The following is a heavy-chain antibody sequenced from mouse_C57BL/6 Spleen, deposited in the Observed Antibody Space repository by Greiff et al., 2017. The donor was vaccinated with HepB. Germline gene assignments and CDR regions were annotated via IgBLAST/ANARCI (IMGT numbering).Heavy chain of an antibody. CDR3: ARRGIYYGILDYAMDY. J-gene: IGHJ4*01. CDR1: GFTFSDYG. CDR2: ISNLAYSI. Sequence: EVQLQQSGGGLVQPGGSLKLSCAASGFTFSDYGMAWVRQAPRKGPEWVAFISNLAYSIYYADTVTGRFTISRENAKNTLYLEMSSLRSEDTAMYYCARRGIYYGILDYAMDYWGQGTSVTVSS. V-gene: IGHV5-15*01. D-gene: IGHD2-1*01.